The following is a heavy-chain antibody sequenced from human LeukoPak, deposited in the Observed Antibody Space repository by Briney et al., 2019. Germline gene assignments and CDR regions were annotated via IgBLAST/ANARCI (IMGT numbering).Heavy chain of an antibody. J-gene: IGHJ4*02. CDR2: MNPNSGNT. D-gene: IGHD6-6*01. CDR3: ARAKRRVSSSSGVRGYYFDY. Sequence: ASVKVSCKASGYTFTSYDINWVRQATGQGLEWMGWMNPNSGNTGYAQKFQGRVTVTRNTSISTAYMELSSLRSEDTAVYYCARAKRRVSSSSGVRGYYFDYWGQGTLVTVSS. CDR1: GYTFTSYD. V-gene: IGHV1-8*01.